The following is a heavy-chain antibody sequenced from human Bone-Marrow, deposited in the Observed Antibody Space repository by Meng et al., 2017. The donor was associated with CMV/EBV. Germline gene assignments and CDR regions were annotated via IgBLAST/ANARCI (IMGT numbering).Heavy chain of an antibody. CDR3: AGYGSGWFLY. V-gene: IGHV3-74*01. J-gene: IGHJ4*02. CDR2: INSDGTST. CDR1: GSTFRNSV. D-gene: IGHD6-19*01. Sequence: SCAVSGSTFRNSVMHWVRQAPGKGLLWVSRINSDGTSTTYADSVKGRFSISRDNAKNTLYLQMDSLRAEDTAVYYCAGYGSGWFLYWGQGTLVTVS.